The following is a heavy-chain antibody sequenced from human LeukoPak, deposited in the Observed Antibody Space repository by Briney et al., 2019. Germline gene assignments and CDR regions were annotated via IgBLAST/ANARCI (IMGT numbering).Heavy chain of an antibody. Sequence: ASVKVSCKTSGYSFTGYYIHWARQAPGQGLEWMGWINPNSGGTNYPQKFQDRVTMTRDTSISTAYMELSRLRSDDTAVYYCARGSLYGNYVDYWGQGTLVTVSS. CDR2: INPNSGGT. CDR1: GYSFTGYY. J-gene: IGHJ4*02. V-gene: IGHV1-2*02. D-gene: IGHD3-3*01. CDR3: ARGSLYGNYVDY.